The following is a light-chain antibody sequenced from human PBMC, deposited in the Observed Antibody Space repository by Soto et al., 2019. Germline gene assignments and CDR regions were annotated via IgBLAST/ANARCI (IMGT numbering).Light chain of an antibody. CDR3: AAWDDSTKSHV. CDR2: EGH. J-gene: IGLJ1*01. Sequence: QSALAQPASVSGSPGQSITISCTGASGYVGTYSLVSWYQQHPGKAPKVVIYEGHKRPSGVPDRFSGSTSVNTASLTISGLQTEDEADYYCAAWDDSTKSHVFGTGTKVTVL. V-gene: IGLV2-23*01. CDR1: SGYVGTYSL.